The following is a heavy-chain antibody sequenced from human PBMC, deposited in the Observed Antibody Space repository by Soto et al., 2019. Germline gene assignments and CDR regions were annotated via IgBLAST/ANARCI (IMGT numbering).Heavy chain of an antibody. CDR3: AIAAAGMSSRFDH. D-gene: IGHD6-13*01. V-gene: IGHV1-45*02. Sequence: SVKVSCKVSGYTFTYRYLHWVRQAPGQALGWMGWITPFNGNTNYAQKFQDRVTITRDRSMSIAYMELSSLRSEDTAMYYCAIAAAGMSSRFDHWGQGTMVNVXS. CDR2: ITPFNGNT. CDR1: GYTFTYRY. J-gene: IGHJ5*02.